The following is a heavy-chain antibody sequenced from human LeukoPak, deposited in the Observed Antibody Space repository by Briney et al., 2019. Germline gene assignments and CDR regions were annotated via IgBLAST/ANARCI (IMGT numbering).Heavy chain of an antibody. Sequence: SETLSLTCTVSGGSITGGGYYWSWIRQHPGKGLEWIEYIYYSDNTYYNPSLKSRVTISADTSKNQCSLKLNSVTAADTAVYYCARARGDSSRLDYWGQGTLVTVSS. CDR3: ARARGDSSRLDY. J-gene: IGHJ4*02. V-gene: IGHV4-31*03. CDR1: GGSITGGGYY. CDR2: IYYSDNT. D-gene: IGHD4-17*01.